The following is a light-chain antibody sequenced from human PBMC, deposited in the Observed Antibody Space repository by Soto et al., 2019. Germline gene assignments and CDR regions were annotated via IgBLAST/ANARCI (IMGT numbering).Light chain of an antibody. Sequence: DIQMTQSPSSLSASVGDRVTITCRASQSISSYLNWYQQKQGKAPKLLIYTASSLQSGVPSRFSGSGSGTDFALTISSLQPEDFATYYCQQSYSSRPFGQGTKVEIK. CDR1: QSISSY. CDR2: TAS. V-gene: IGKV1-39*01. CDR3: QQSYSSRP. J-gene: IGKJ1*01.